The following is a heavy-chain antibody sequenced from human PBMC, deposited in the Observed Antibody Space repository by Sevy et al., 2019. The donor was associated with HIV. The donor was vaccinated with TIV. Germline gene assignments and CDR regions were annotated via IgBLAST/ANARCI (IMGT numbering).Heavy chain of an antibody. Sequence: GGSLRLSCAASGFTFSDYDMHWVRQAPGKGLEWVAVISHDGNYKNHADSVKVRFTISRDNFKNTLYLQMNSLRVEDTAVYFCARLFSCGGDCYYLDYWGQGAPVTVSS. CDR3: ARLFSCGGDCYYLDY. J-gene: IGHJ4*02. CDR2: ISHDGNYK. CDR1: GFTFSDYD. D-gene: IGHD2-21*02. V-gene: IGHV3-30*04.